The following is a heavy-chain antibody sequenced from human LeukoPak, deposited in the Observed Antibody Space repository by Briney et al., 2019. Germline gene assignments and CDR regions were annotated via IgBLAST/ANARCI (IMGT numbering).Heavy chain of an antibody. V-gene: IGHV3-23*01. CDR2: ISGSGGSA. Sequence: GGSLRLSCAASGFTFSSYVMSWVRQAPGKGLEWVSAISGSGGSAYYADSVKGRFTISRDNSKNTLYLQMYSLRAEDTAVFYCAKDRAFYYDSSGYYPDAFDIWGQGTMVTVSS. J-gene: IGHJ3*02. CDR1: GFTFSSYV. CDR3: AKDRAFYYDSSGYYPDAFDI. D-gene: IGHD3-22*01.